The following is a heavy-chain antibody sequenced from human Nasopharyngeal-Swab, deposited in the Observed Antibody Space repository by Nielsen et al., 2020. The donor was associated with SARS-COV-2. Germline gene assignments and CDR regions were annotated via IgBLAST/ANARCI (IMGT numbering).Heavy chain of an antibody. V-gene: IGHV4-4*07. J-gene: IGHJ3*02. CDR2: IYTSGST. CDR3: ARVGTIAAAGLDAFDI. CDR1: GGSISSYY. Sequence: GSLRLSCTVSGGSISSYYWSWIRQPAGKGLEWIGRIYTSGSTNYNPSLKSRVTMPVDTSKNQFSLKLSSVTAADTAVYYCARVGTIAAAGLDAFDIWGQGTMVTVSS. D-gene: IGHD6-13*01.